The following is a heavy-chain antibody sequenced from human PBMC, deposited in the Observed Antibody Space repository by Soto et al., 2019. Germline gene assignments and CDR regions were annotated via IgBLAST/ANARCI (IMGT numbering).Heavy chain of an antibody. Sequence: GGSLRLSCAASGFTFSSHAMSWVRQAPGKGLEWVSVVILSGGNTYYPDSVKGRFTISRDNSKNTLYLQMNNLRAEDTAVYYCAKDRPSIVGRPLDYWGQGTLVTVSS. CDR3: AKDRPSIVGRPLDY. CDR1: GFTFSSHA. CDR2: VILSGGNT. V-gene: IGHV3-23*01. J-gene: IGHJ4*02. D-gene: IGHD6-6*01.